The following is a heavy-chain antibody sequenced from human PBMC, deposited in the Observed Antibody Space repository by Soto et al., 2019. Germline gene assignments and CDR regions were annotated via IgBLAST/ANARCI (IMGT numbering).Heavy chain of an antibody. J-gene: IGHJ4*02. CDR2: ISSSSTTI. CDR1: GFTFSSYG. Sequence: EVQLVESGGGLVQPGGSLRLSCAASGFTFSSYGMNWVRQAPGKGLEWVSYISSSSTTIYYADSVKGRFIIFRDNAKNSLYLQLNSLRDEDTAVYYCARSPYYYDSSNYYGYWGQGTLVTVSS. D-gene: IGHD3-22*01. V-gene: IGHV3-48*02. CDR3: ARSPYYYDSSNYYGY.